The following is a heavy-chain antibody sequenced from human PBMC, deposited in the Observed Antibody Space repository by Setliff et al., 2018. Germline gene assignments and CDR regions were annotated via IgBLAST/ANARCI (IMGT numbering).Heavy chain of an antibody. CDR3: RFWSYVYKNDY. J-gene: IGHJ4*02. CDR1: GGPFSDYY. Sequence: PSETLSLTCTFYGGPFSDYYWGWVRQTPGKGLEWIVEINPSGTTNYIPSLKSRLTISVDTSKRQFSLKLISVTAADTAVYYCRFWSYVYKNDYWAQGTLVTVSS. CDR2: INPSGTT. D-gene: IGHD3-16*01. V-gene: IGHV4-34*01.